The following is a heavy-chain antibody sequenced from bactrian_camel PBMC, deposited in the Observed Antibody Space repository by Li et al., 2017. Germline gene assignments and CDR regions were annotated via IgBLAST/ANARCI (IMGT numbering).Heavy chain of an antibody. CDR1: GYTYSMFRF. CDR3: AAGRRDPGGSCDFREQGSFNI. J-gene: IGHJ4*01. CDR2: ISAHYADT. D-gene: IGHD2*01. Sequence: HVQLVESGGGLVQPGGSLSLSCAASGYTYSMFRFLGWFRQAPGKEREGVASISAHYADTYYADSVKGRFTISQDSGQRTVSLQMINLKPDDTAMYYCAAGRRDPGGSCDFREQGSFNIWGQGTQVTVS. V-gene: IGHV3S54*01.